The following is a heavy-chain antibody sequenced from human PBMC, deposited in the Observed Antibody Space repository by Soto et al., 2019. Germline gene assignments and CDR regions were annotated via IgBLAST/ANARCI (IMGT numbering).Heavy chain of an antibody. V-gene: IGHV1-58*01. CDR1: GFTFTSSA. D-gene: IGHD3-10*01. CDR2: IVVGSGNT. J-gene: IGHJ6*02. Sequence: QMQLVQSGPEVKKPGTSVKVSCKASGFTFTSSAVQWVRQARGQRLEWIGWIVVGSGNTNYAQKFQERVTITRDMSTSTAYMELSRLRSEDTAVYYCAADMGYYGSGSYFYYYYGMDVWGQGTTVTVSS. CDR3: AADMGYYGSGSYFYYYYGMDV.